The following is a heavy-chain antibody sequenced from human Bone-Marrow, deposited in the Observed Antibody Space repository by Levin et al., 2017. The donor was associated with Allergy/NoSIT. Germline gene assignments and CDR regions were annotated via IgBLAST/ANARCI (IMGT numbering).Heavy chain of an antibody. J-gene: IGHJ4*02. Sequence: LSGGSLRLSCAASGFTISNYGMNWVRQAPGKGLEWLSYITSRTDSVYYADSVKGRFTVSRDIAKRSLYLQMNSLRDEDTALYVCARDTWGGPDYWGQGTLVTVSS. CDR1: GFTISNYG. CDR3: ARDTWGGPDY. CDR2: ITSRTDSV. D-gene: IGHD1-26*01. V-gene: IGHV3-48*02.